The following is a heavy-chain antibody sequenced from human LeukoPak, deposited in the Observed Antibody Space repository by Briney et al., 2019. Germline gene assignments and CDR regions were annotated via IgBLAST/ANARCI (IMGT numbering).Heavy chain of an antibody. D-gene: IGHD1-26*01. CDR2: IYYSGST. Sequence: SETLSLTCTVSGGSISSSSYYWGWIRQPPGKGLEWIGSIYYSGSTYYNPSLKSRVTISVDTSKNQFSLKLSSVTAADTAVYYCARGRVGATTRYFDYWGQGTLVTVSS. J-gene: IGHJ4*02. V-gene: IGHV4-39*01. CDR3: ARGRVGATTRYFDY. CDR1: GGSISSSSYY.